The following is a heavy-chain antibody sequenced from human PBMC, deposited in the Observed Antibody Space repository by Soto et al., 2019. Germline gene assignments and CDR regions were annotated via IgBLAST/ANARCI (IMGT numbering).Heavy chain of an antibody. V-gene: IGHV3-33*01. D-gene: IGHD1-26*01. J-gene: IGHJ4*02. CDR1: GFTFRTYG. Sequence: HPGGSLRLSCAASGFTFRTYGMYWVRQAPGKGLEWVAVIWYDASNKYYADSVKGRFTISRDNSENTLYLQMNSLRAEDTAVYYCARGRVDGGELDLWGQGTLVTVSS. CDR2: IWYDASNK. CDR3: ARGRVDGGELDL.